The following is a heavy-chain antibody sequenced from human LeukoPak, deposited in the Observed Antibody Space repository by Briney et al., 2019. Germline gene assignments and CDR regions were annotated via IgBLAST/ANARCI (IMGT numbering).Heavy chain of an antibody. CDR3: ARDARDTAMRAFDI. D-gene: IGHD5-18*01. Sequence: PSETLSLTCTVSGGSISGYYWSWIRQPPGKGLEWNAYIYYNGISNYNPSLKSRVIISVDSSKNQFSLKLTSVTAADTAVYYCARDARDTAMRAFDIWGQGTMVTVSS. V-gene: IGHV4-59*01. CDR1: GGSISGYY. J-gene: IGHJ3*02. CDR2: IYYNGIS.